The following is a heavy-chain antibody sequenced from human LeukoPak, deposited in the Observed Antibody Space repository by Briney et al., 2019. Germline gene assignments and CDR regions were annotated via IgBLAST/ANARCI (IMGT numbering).Heavy chain of an antibody. D-gene: IGHD5-18*01. Sequence: PSETLSLPCAVCGGSFSGYYWSWIRQPPGKGLEWIGEINHSGSTNYNPSLKSRVTISVDTSKNQFSLKLSSVTAADTAVYYCARSGYSYGKGYGWFDPWGQGTLVTVSS. CDR3: ARSGYSYGKGYGWFDP. CDR1: GGSFSGYY. J-gene: IGHJ5*02. V-gene: IGHV4-34*01. CDR2: INHSGST.